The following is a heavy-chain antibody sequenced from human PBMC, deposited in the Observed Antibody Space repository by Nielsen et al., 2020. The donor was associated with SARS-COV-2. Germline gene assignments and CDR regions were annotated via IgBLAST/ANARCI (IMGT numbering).Heavy chain of an antibody. CDR2: IYYSGST. D-gene: IGHD6-19*01. CDR1: GGSISSYY. V-gene: IGHV4-59*13. Sequence: GSLRLSCTVSGGSISSYYWSWIRQPPGKGLEWIGYIYYSGSTNYNPSLKSRVTISVDTSKNQFSLKLSSVTAADTAVYYCARDLGYSSGRYIDAFDIWGQGTMVTVSS. J-gene: IGHJ3*02. CDR3: ARDLGYSSGRYIDAFDI.